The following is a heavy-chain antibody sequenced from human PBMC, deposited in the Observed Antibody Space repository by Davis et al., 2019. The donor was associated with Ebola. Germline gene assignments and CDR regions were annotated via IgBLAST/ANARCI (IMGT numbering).Heavy chain of an antibody. V-gene: IGHV3-53*01. Sequence: GGSLRLSCAVSGFSVATKYIGWVRQVSGKGLEWVSMLHSGHQTYYTDSVKDRFTISRDDSKNTVFLQMSGLKVEDTAVYYCMSYDDWGQGTLVTVSS. CDR3: MSYDD. CDR2: LHSGHQT. CDR1: GFSVATKY. J-gene: IGHJ4*02.